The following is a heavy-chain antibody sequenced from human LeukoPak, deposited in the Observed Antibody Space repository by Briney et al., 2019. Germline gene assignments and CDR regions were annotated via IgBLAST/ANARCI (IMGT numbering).Heavy chain of an antibody. CDR1: GGSVSGSSYS. CDR2: IYYSGST. D-gene: IGHD5-18*01. V-gene: IGHV4-39*01. J-gene: IGHJ4*02. Sequence: PSETLSLTCTVSGGSVSGSSYSWGWIRQPPGKGLEWIGSIYYSGSTYYNPSLKSRVTISVDTSKNQFSLKLSSVTAADTAVYYCAAVLRYSYGQKTDYWGQGTLVTVSS. CDR3: AAVLRYSYGQKTDY.